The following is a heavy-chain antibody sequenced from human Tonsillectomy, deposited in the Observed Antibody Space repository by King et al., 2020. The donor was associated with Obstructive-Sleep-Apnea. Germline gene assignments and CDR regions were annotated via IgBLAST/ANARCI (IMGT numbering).Heavy chain of an antibody. CDR2: FYYSGST. CDR1: GASITTYY. D-gene: IGHD6-19*01. J-gene: IGHJ4*02. V-gene: IGHV4-59*01. CDR3: ARDLGESSGWYAFVD. Sequence: VQLQESGPGLVKPSETLSLMCTVSGASITTYYWSWIRQPPGKGLEWIGYFYYSGSTNYNPSLKSRVTMSVDTSKNQFSLNLSSVTAADTAVYYCARDLGESSGWYAFVDWGQGTLVSVSS.